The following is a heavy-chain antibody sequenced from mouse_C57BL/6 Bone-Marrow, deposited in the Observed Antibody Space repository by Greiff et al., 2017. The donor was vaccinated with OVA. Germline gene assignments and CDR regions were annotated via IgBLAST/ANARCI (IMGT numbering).Heavy chain of an antibody. CDR3: ASAVVATTNAMDY. J-gene: IGHJ4*01. Sequence: QVQLQQPGAELVMPGASVKLSCKASGYTFTSYWMHWVKQRPGQGLEWIGEIDPSDSYTNYNQKFKGKSTLTVDKSSSTAYMQLSSLTSEDSAVYYCASAVVATTNAMDYWGQGTSVTVSS. CDR1: GYTFTSYW. V-gene: IGHV1-69*01. CDR2: IDPSDSYT. D-gene: IGHD1-1*01.